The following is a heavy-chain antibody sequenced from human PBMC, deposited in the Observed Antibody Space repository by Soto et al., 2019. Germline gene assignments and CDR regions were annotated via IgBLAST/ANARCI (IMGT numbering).Heavy chain of an antibody. J-gene: IGHJ6*02. V-gene: IGHV4-30-4*01. CDR3: ARDRTAANQLYHYYYGMDV. D-gene: IGHD2-2*01. CDR2: FYYSGST. CDR1: GGSISSGAYY. Sequence: QVQLQESGPGLVKPSQTLSLTCTVSGGSISSGAYYWSWIHQPPGKGLEWIGYFYYSGSTYYNPSLKSRVTISVDTSKNQFSLKLSSVTAADTAVYYCARDRTAANQLYHYYYGMDVWGQGTTVTVSS.